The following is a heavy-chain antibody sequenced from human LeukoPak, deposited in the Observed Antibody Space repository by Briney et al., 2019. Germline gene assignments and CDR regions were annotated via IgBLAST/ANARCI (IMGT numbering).Heavy chain of an antibody. CDR1: GYTLTGYY. V-gene: IGHV1-2*02. D-gene: IGHD3-10*01. Sequence: GASVKVSCKASGYTLTGYYMHWVRQAPGQGLEWMGWINPNSGGTNYAQKFQGRVTMTRNTSISTAYMELSSLRSEDTAVYYCARGRTRGVITSLLYWGQGTLVTVSS. CDR2: INPNSGGT. CDR3: ARGRTRGVITSLLY. J-gene: IGHJ4*02.